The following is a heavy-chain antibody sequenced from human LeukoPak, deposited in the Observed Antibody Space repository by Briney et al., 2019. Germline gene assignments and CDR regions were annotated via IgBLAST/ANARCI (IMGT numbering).Heavy chain of an antibody. D-gene: IGHD6-13*01. CDR3: ARHSSSWSPDTLDI. CDR2: IYSGGST. J-gene: IGHJ3*02. V-gene: IGHV3-53*01. CDR1: GFTVSTTN. Sequence: GGSLRLSCAASGFTVSTTNMSWVRQAPGKGLEWVSVIYSGGSTYYAEAVKGRFTISRDKSKNTLFLQMNSLRAEDTAVYYGARHSSSWSPDTLDIWGQGTMVTVSS.